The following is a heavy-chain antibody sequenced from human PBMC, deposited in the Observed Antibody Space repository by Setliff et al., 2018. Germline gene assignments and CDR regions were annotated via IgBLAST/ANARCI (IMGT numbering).Heavy chain of an antibody. Sequence: GASVKVSCKASGGMSGTYSIRWVRQAPGQGLEWMGAIIPIFGTTNYAQKFQDRVTITAGVSTSTAYMELSSLRSDDTAVYYCARDGAYCSGGSCYSFDYWGQGTPVTVSS. V-gene: IGHV1-69*13. CDR3: ARDGAYCSGGSCYSFDY. CDR2: IIPIFGTT. J-gene: IGHJ4*02. CDR1: GGMSGTYS. D-gene: IGHD2-15*01.